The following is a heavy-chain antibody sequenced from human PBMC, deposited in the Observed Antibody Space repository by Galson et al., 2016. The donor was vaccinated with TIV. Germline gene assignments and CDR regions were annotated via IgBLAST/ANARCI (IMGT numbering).Heavy chain of an antibody. CDR3: AREGRGAAYPTNFDC. J-gene: IGHJ4*02. Sequence: SLRLSCAASGFTFSNFEMNWVRQAPGRGLEWVSHISDSGSRIYYADSVRGRFTISRDNAKNSLHLQMNSLRVEDTAVYYCAREGRGAAYPTNFDCWGQGTLVTVAS. D-gene: IGHD1-26*01. V-gene: IGHV3-48*03. CDR2: ISDSGSRI. CDR1: GFTFSNFE.